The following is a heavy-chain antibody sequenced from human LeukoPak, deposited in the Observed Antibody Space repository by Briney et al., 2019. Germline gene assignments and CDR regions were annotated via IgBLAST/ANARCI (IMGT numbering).Heavy chain of an antibody. CDR1: GYTFTSYG. D-gene: IGHD3-10*01. CDR3: ARDNWFGELSYYYYGMDV. V-gene: IGHV1-18*01. Sequence: ASVKVSCKASGYTFTSYGISWVRQAPGQGLEWMGWISAYNGNTNYAQKLQGRVTMTTDTSTSTAYMELRSLRSDDTAVYYCARDNWFGELSYYYYGMDVWGQGITVTVSS. J-gene: IGHJ6*02. CDR2: ISAYNGNT.